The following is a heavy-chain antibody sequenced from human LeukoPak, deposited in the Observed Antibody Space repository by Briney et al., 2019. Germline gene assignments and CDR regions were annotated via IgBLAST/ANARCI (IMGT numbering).Heavy chain of an antibody. CDR1: GFTFSSYA. D-gene: IGHD2-21*02. Sequence: GGSLRLSCAASGFTFSSYAMSWVRQAPGKGLEWVSAISGSGGSTYYADSVKGRFTISRDNSKNTLYLQVNSLRAEDTAVYYCAKAPVFSDYYFDYWGQGTLVTVSS. CDR3: AKAPVFSDYYFDY. CDR2: ISGSGGST. J-gene: IGHJ4*02. V-gene: IGHV3-23*01.